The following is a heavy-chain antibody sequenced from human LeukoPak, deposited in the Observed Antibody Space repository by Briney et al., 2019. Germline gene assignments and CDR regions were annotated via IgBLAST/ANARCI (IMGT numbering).Heavy chain of an antibody. V-gene: IGHV1-69*04. J-gene: IGHJ4*02. Sequence: SVKVSCKASGGTFSSYAISWVRQAPGQGLEWMGRIIPILGIANYAQKFQGRVTITAGKSTSTAYMELSSLRSGDTAVYYCARDGELGYCSGGSCQIDYWGQGTLVTVSS. CDR3: ARDGELGYCSGGSCQIDY. CDR1: GGTFSSYA. CDR2: IIPILGIA. D-gene: IGHD2-15*01.